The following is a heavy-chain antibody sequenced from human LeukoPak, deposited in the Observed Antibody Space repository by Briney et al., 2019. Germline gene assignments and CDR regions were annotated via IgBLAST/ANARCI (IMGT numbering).Heavy chain of an antibody. D-gene: IGHD6-13*01. J-gene: IGHJ4*02. CDR1: GFTFSGYA. V-gene: IGHV3-23*01. CDR2: ISGSGGTT. Sequence: GGSLRLSCAASGFTFSGYAMNWVHQAPGKGLEWVSGISGSGGTTFYADSVKGRFTISRDNSNNTLYLQMNSLRGEDTAVYYCAKGPYSSNWWFDYWGQGTLVTVSS. CDR3: AKGPYSSNWWFDY.